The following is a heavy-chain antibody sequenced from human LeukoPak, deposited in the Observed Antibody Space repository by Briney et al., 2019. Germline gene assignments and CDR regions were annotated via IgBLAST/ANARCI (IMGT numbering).Heavy chain of an antibody. CDR2: ISGSGGST. D-gene: IGHD3-9*01. J-gene: IGHJ4*02. CDR3: AKDHYDILTGYYPPKS. CDR1: GFTFSSYA. Sequence: GGSLRLSCAASGFTFSSYAMSWVRQAPGKGLEWVSGISGSGGSTFYADSVKGRFTISRDNSKNTLYLQVNSLRAEDTAVYYCAKDHYDILTGYYPPKSWGQGTPVTVSS. V-gene: IGHV3-23*01.